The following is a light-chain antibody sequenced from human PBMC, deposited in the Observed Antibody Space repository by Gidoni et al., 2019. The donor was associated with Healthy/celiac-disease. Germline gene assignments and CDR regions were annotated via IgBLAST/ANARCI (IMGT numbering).Light chain of an antibody. J-gene: IGKJ5*01. V-gene: IGKV3-20*01. CDR1: QSVSSSY. Sequence: EMVLTQPPGTLSLSPGERATLSCRASQSVSSSYLDWYQQKPGQAPRRLIYGASSSATGIPDRFSGSGSGTDFTLTISRLEPEDFAVYYCQQYCSSPNTFGQGTRLEIK. CDR2: GAS. CDR3: QQYCSSPNT.